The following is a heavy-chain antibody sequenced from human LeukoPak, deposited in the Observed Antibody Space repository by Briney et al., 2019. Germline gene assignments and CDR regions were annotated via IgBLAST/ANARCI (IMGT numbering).Heavy chain of an antibody. CDR2: ISGSGTTI. V-gene: IGHV3-23*01. Sequence: GGSLRLSCAASGFTFSRYSMSWVRQAPGQGLEWVSAISGSGTTIYYADSVKGRFTISRDNSKNTLYLQINSLRGEDTAVYYCAKDSGGTYFYYYYYMDIWGKGTTVTVSS. CDR1: GFTFSRYS. D-gene: IGHD1-26*01. CDR3: AKDSGGTYFYYYYYMDI. J-gene: IGHJ6*03.